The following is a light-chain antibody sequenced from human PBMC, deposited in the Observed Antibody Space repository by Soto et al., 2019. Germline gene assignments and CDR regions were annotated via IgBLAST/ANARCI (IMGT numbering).Light chain of an antibody. Sequence: EIVLTQSPATLSLSPGEGATLSCRASQSVSSYLAWYQQKPGQAPRLLIYDASNRATGIPARFSGSGSGTDFTRIISSLEPEDFAVYYCQRRSNWPVTFGLGTKVEV. CDR2: DAS. J-gene: IGKJ1*01. V-gene: IGKV3-11*01. CDR3: QRRSNWPVT. CDR1: QSVSSY.